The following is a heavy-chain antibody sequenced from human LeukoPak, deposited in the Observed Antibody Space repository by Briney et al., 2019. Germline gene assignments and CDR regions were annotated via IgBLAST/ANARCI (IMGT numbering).Heavy chain of an antibody. J-gene: IGHJ4*02. Sequence: SETLSLTCAVYGGSFSGYYWSWIRQPPGKGLEWIGEINHSGSTNYNPSLKSRVTISVDTSKNQFSLKLSSVTAADTAVYYCARGGGRGRRDWGQGTLVTVSS. D-gene: IGHD3-10*01. V-gene: IGHV4-34*01. CDR3: ARGGGRGRRD. CDR2: INHSGST. CDR1: GGSFSGYY.